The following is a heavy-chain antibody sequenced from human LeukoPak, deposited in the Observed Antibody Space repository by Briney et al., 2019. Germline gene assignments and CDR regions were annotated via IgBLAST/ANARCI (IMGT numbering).Heavy chain of an antibody. Sequence: ASVKVSCKVSGYTLTELSMHWVRQAPGKGLEWMGGFDPEDGETINAQKFQGRVSMTEDTSTDTAYMELSSLRSEDTAVYYCATYYYESSGYYSRTHFDYWGQGTLVTVSS. V-gene: IGHV1-24*01. CDR3: ATYYYESSGYYSRTHFDY. D-gene: IGHD3-22*01. J-gene: IGHJ4*02. CDR1: GYTLTELS. CDR2: FDPEDGET.